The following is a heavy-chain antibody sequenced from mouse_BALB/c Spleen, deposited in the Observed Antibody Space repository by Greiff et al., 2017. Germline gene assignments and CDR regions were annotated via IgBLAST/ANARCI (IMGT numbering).Heavy chain of an antibody. CDR2: IDPANGNT. J-gene: IGHJ3*01. Sequence: VHVKQSGAELVKPGASVKLSCTASGFNIKDTYMHWVKQRPEQGLEWIGRIDPANGNTKYDPKFQGKATITADTSSNTAYLQLSSLTSEDTAVYYCASDEVFAYWGQGTLVTVSA. D-gene: IGHD2-3*01. CDR1: GFNIKDTY. V-gene: IGHV14-3*02. CDR3: ASDEVFAY.